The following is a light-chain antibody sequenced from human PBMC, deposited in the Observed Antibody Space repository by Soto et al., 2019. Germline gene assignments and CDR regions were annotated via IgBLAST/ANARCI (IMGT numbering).Light chain of an antibody. V-gene: IGKV3-15*01. CDR2: DAS. CDR3: QHYYNWRPR. J-gene: IGKJ1*01. CDR1: QSVSSN. Sequence: EIEMTQSPATLSVSPCDEATLSCRASQSVSSNLAWYQQKPGQAPRLLIYDASTRATGIPARFSGSGSGTEFTLTISRLLSEDFAVYYCQHYYNWRPRFGQGTKVDIK.